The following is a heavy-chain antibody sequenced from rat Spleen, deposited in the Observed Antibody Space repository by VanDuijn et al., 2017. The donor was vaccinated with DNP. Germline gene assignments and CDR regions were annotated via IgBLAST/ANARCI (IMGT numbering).Heavy chain of an antibody. V-gene: IGHV1-43*01. CDR1: GYTFTTYY. CDR2: INTGSGGT. J-gene: IGHJ1*01. CDR3: ARRRLPYWYFDF. Sequence: QVQLQQSGAELAKPGSSVKISCKASGYTFTTYYISWIKQTTGQDREYIGYINTGSGGTNYNEKFKGKATVTVDKSSSTAFMQLSSLTPDDSAVYYCARRRLPYWYFDFWGPGTMVTVSS. D-gene: IGHD1-4*01.